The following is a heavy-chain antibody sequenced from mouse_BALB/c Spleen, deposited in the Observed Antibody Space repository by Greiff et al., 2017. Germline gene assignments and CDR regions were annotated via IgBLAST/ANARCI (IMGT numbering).Heavy chain of an antibody. D-gene: IGHD1-1*01. CDR3: TREDYGSSYWFAY. CDR2: ISSGGSYT. CDR1: GFTFSSYT. Sequence: DVKLVESGGGLVKPGGSLKLSCAASGFTFSSYTMSWVRQTPEKRLEWVATISSGGSYTYYPDSVKGRFTISRDNAKNTLYLQMSSLKSEDTAMYYCTREDYGSSYWFAYWGQGTLVTVSA. V-gene: IGHV5-6-4*01. J-gene: IGHJ3*01.